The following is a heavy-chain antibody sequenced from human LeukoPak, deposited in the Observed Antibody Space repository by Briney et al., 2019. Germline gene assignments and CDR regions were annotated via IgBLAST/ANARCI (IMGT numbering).Heavy chain of an antibody. J-gene: IGHJ5*02. CDR2: IIPIFGTA. CDR1: GGTFSRSA. CDR3: ARELSGYSRNWFDP. Sequence: ASVKVSCKASGGTFSRSAISWVRQAPGQGLEWMGGIIPIFGTANYAQKFQGRATITTDESTSTAYMELSSLRSEDTAVYYCARELSGYSRNWFDPWGQGTLVTVSS. D-gene: IGHD5-18*01. V-gene: IGHV1-69*05.